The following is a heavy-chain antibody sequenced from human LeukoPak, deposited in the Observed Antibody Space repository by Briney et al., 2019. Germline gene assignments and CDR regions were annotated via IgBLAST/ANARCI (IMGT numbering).Heavy chain of an antibody. CDR3: GSGLGSPLDY. CDR2: ISINGAGT. D-gene: IGHD1-26*01. CDR1: GFIFSNSG. J-gene: IGHJ4*02. Sequence: GGSLRLSCAASGFIFSNSGMSWVRQAPGKGLEWVSGISINGAGTYYADSVKGRFTISRDNSKNTLYLQMNSLRAEDTAIYYCGSGLGSPLDYWGQGILVTVSS. V-gene: IGHV3-23*01.